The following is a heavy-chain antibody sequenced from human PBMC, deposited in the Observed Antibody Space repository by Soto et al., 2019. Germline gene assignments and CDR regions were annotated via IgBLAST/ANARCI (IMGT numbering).Heavy chain of an antibody. CDR1: GFSVSSNY. J-gene: IGHJ3*02. D-gene: IGHD3-3*01. V-gene: IGHV3-66*01. Sequence: EVQLVESGGGLVQPGGSLRLSCSASGFSVSSNYMSWVRQAPGKGLQWVSLVDSGGSTNYADSVKDRFIISRDNSKNTLYLQMNSLRAEATAVYYCARYYHFWSGYSAFDIWGQGTVVTVSS. CDR3: ARYYHFWSGYSAFDI. CDR2: VDSGGST.